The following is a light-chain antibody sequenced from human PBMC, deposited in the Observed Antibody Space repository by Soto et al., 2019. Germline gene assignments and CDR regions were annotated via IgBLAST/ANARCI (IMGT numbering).Light chain of an antibody. CDR1: SSDVGGYDY. Sequence: SALTQPASVSGSPGQSITISCTGTSSDVGGYDYVSWYQQHPGEAPKLMIYEVTNRPSGVSNRFSGSKSGTTASLTISGLQADDEADYYCSSYTGTSYVFGTGTKVTVL. CDR3: SSYTGTSYV. CDR2: EVT. V-gene: IGLV2-14*01. J-gene: IGLJ1*01.